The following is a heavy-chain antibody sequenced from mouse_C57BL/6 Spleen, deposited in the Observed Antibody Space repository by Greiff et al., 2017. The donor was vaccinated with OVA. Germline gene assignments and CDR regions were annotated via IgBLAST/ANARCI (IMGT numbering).Heavy chain of an antibody. Sequence: ESGPGLVKPSQSLSLTCSVTGYSITSGYYWNWIRQFPGNKLEWMGYISYDGSNNYNPSLKNRISITRDPSKNQFFLKLNSVTTEDTATYYCAREGFTTVVDWYFDVWGTGTTVTVSS. CDR2: ISYDGSN. CDR3: AREGFTTVVDWYFDV. D-gene: IGHD1-1*01. CDR1: GYSITSGYY. V-gene: IGHV3-6*01. J-gene: IGHJ1*03.